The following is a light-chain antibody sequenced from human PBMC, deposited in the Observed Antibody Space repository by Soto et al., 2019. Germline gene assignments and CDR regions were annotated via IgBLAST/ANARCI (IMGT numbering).Light chain of an antibody. Sequence: SPATLSVSPGERATLSCRASQSISRNLAWYQQKPGQAPRLLMYDASTRATGTPARFSGSGSGTKFTLTISSLQSEDFAVYSCQQYNGWPITFGQGTRLEIK. V-gene: IGKV3D-15*01. CDR1: QSISRN. CDR2: DAS. J-gene: IGKJ5*01. CDR3: QQYNGWPIT.